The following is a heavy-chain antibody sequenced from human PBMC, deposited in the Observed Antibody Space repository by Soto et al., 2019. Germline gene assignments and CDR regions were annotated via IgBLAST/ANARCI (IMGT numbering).Heavy chain of an antibody. Sequence: QVQLVQSGAEVKKPGSSVKVSCKASGGTFSSYAISWVRQAPGQGLEWMGGIIPIFGTANYAQKFQGRVTXXAXEXXSTAYMELSSLRSEDTAVYYCARGDDSYGQDGMDVWGQGTTVTVSS. CDR1: GGTFSSYA. CDR3: ARGDDSYGQDGMDV. D-gene: IGHD5-18*01. J-gene: IGHJ6*02. CDR2: IIPIFGTA. V-gene: IGHV1-69*12.